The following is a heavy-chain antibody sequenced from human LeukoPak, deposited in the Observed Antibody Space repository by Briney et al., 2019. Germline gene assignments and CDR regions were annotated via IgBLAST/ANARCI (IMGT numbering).Heavy chain of an antibody. CDR3: ARLTLYSRVIDY. Sequence: PSETLSLTCTVSGGSISSYYWSWIRQPPGKGLEWIGYIYYSGSTNYNPSLKSRVTISVDTSKNQFSLKLSSVTAADTAVNYCARLTLYSRVIDYWGQGTLVTVSS. V-gene: IGHV4-59*01. CDR1: GGSISSYY. D-gene: IGHD6-13*01. J-gene: IGHJ4*02. CDR2: IYYSGST.